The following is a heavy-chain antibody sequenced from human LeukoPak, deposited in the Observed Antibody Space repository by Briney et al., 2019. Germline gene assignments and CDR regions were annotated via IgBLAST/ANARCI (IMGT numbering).Heavy chain of an antibody. Sequence: GGSLRLSCAPSGFTLSDYDMSWIPHAPGRGHEWRSYISSRGTTIYYTHSAKGRFTFSTDNPENSFYLQMHSLRAEDKAVYSCARTHLRCSTTKCYSPSYYYMDVGGKGTKVTVS. V-gene: IGHV3-11*01. CDR3: ARTHLRCSTTKCYSPSYYYMDV. J-gene: IGHJ6*03. CDR1: GFTLSDYD. CDR2: ISSRGTTI. D-gene: IGHD2/OR15-2a*01.